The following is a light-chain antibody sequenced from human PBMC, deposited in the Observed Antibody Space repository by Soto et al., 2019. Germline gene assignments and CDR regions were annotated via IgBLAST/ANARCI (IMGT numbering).Light chain of an antibody. J-gene: IGKJ1*01. V-gene: IGKV3-15*01. CDR3: QQYKNWPRT. CDR2: GAS. Sequence: EIVMTQSPATLSVSPGERATLSCRASQSVNSNLAWYQQKPAQAPRLLIYGASTRATGIPARLSGSGSATENTLINSSLQTEDFDVYYYQQYKNWPRTFGQGTKVEIK. CDR1: QSVNSN.